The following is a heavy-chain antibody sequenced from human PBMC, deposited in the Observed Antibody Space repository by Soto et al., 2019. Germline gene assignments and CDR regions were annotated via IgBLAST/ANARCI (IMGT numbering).Heavy chain of an antibody. D-gene: IGHD3-10*01. J-gene: IGHJ6*02. CDR3: ARDEYYGSGTASDYYYYYGMDV. V-gene: IGHV1-2*02. CDR2: INPNSGGT. CDR1: GYTFTGYY. Sequence: ASVKVSCKXSGYTFTGYYMHWVRQAPGQGLEWMGWINPNSGGTNYAQKFQGRVTMTRDTSISTAYMELSRLRSDDTAVYYCARDEYYGSGTASDYYYYYGMDVWGQGTTVTVSS.